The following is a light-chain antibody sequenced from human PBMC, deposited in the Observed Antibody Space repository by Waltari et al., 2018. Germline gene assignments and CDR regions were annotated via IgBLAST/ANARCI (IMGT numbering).Light chain of an antibody. CDR2: EVS. J-gene: IGLJ1*01. V-gene: IGLV2-14*01. Sequence: QSALTPPASVSGSPGQSITISCSGTDSDVGAYDFVSWYQQHPGKDPHLIIYEVSNRPSGISNRFSASKSGNTASLTISGLQAEDEADYYCSSYTTSSAPGVFGTGTRVTVL. CDR1: DSDVGAYDF. CDR3: SSYTTSSAPGV.